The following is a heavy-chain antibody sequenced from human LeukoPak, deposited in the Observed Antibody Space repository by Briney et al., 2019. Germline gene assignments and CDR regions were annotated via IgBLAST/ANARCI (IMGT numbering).Heavy chain of an antibody. CDR3: ARAPNYDFWSAFMEYNYYYGMDV. D-gene: IGHD3-3*01. CDR2: INPSGGST. CDR1: GHTFTSYY. V-gene: IGHV1-46*01. J-gene: IGHJ6*02. Sequence: ASVKVSCKASGHTFTSYYMHWVRQAPGQGLEWMGIINPSGGSTSYAQKFQGRVTMTRDTSTSTVYMELSSLRSEDTAVYYCARAPNYDFWSAFMEYNYYYGMDVWGQGTTVTVSS.